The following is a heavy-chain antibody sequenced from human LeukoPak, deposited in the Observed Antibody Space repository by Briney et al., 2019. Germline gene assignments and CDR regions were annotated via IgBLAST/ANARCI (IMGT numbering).Heavy chain of an antibody. J-gene: IGHJ6*02. CDR2: INPNTGVT. Sequence: ASVKVSCKASGYSFTAYFMHWVRQAPGQGLERMGWINPNTGVTDYAHKFQDRVTMTRDTSISTAYMDLSRLTSDDTAVFFCARARSSSWPFYSGLDVWGQGTTVTVSS. D-gene: IGHD6-13*01. V-gene: IGHV1-2*02. CDR3: ARARSSSWPFYSGLDV. CDR1: GYSFTAYF.